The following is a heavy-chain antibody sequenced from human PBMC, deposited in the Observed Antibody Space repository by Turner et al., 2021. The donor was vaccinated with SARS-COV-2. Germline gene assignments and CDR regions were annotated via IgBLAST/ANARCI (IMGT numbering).Heavy chain of an antibody. Sequence: VQLPVSGLGLLQPAGPLRLSCAASRFTFSSYSMNWVRQAPGKGLEWVSYIRWNSSSIWYADSVEGRFTITRGNAKNSLYLQMNSLRAEDTAVYYCARDMRCCSTRCYEYYYYGMDVWGQGTTVTVSS. V-gene: IGHV3-48*01. D-gene: IGHD2-2*01. CDR2: IRWNSSSI. CDR1: RFTFSSYS. CDR3: ARDMRCCSTRCYEYYYYGMDV. J-gene: IGHJ6*02.